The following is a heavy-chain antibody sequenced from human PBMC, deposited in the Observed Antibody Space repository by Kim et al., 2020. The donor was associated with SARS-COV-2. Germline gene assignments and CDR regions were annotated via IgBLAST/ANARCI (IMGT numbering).Heavy chain of an antibody. J-gene: IGHJ4*02. CDR3: SRGVGDY. V-gene: IGHV3-23*01. D-gene: IGHD3-16*01. CDR2: GGT. Sequence: GGTFHADSVKGRFTISRDNSKNMLYLQMDSLRVEDTAIYYCSRGVGDYWGQGTQVTVSS.